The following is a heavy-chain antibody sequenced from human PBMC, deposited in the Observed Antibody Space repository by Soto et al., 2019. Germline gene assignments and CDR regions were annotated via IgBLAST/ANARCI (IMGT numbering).Heavy chain of an antibody. Sequence: QVQLVQSETEVKKPGASVKVSCKASGYIFTNYDITWVRQAPGQGLEWMGWVSGYTGNTKYAQNFQDRVTMTTDTSTSTVYMELRSLRSDDTAVYYCARFGSAPYYYCGVDVWGQGTTVFVSS. CDR3: ARFGSAPYYYCGVDV. J-gene: IGHJ6*02. CDR1: GYIFTNYD. CDR2: VSGYTGNT. D-gene: IGHD3-10*01. V-gene: IGHV1-18*01.